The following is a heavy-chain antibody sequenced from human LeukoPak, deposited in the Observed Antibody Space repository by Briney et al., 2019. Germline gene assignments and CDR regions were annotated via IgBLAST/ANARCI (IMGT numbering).Heavy chain of an antibody. J-gene: IGHJ4*02. CDR2: IYYGGSP. CDR1: GGSISTTTNS. D-gene: IGHD1-26*01. V-gene: IGHV4-39*01. Sequence: PSETLSLTCNVSGGSISTTTNSWGWAWIRQRPTKGLEWIGSIYYGGSPYYTSSLKSRVTISVDTSKNQFSLKLASLTAADTAVYYCARRTLVGATSGDFDYWGQGTLVTVSS. CDR3: ARRTLVGATSGDFDY.